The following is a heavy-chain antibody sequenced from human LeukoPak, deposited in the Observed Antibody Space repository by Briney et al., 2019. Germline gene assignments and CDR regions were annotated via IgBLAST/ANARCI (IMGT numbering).Heavy chain of an antibody. D-gene: IGHD3-10*01. V-gene: IGHV3-33*01. CDR2: IWYDGSNK. J-gene: IGHJ6*02. CDR3: ARPFLGDPYYYYYYGMDV. CDR1: GFTFSSYG. Sequence: PGGSLRLSCAASGFTFSSYGMHWVRQTPGKGLEWVAVIWYDGSNKYYADSVKGRFTISRDNSKNTLYLQMNSLRAEDTAVYYCARPFLGDPYYYYYYGMDVWGQGTTVTVSS.